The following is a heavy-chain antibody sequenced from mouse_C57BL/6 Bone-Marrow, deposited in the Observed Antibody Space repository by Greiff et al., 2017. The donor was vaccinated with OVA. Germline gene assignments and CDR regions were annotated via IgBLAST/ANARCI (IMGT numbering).Heavy chain of an antibody. CDR1: GFNIKDYY. CDR3: APYGNPYYFDY. V-gene: IGHV14-1*01. Sequence: EVQLQQSGAELVRPGASVKLSCTASGFNIKDYYMHWVKQRPEQGLEWIGRIDPEDGDTEYAPKFPGKATMTADTSSNTAYLQLSSLTSEDTAVYYCAPYGNPYYFDYWGQGTTLTVSS. J-gene: IGHJ2*01. CDR2: IDPEDGDT. D-gene: IGHD2-1*01.